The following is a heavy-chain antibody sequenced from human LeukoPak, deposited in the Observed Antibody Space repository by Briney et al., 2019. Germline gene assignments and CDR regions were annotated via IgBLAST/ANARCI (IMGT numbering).Heavy chain of an antibody. V-gene: IGHV3-33*01. CDR1: GFTFSSYG. J-gene: IGHJ6*02. CDR3: ARDRVSQWLVYHYGMDV. D-gene: IGHD6-19*01. CDR2: IWYDGSNK. Sequence: GGSLRLSCAASGFTFSSYGMHWVRQAPGKGLEWVAVIWYDGSNKYYADSVKGRFTISRDNSKNTLYLQMNSLRAEDTAVYYCARDRVSQWLVYHYGMDVWGQGTTVTVSS.